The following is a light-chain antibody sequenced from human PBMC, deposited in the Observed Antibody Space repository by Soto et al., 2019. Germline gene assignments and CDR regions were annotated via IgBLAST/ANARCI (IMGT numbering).Light chain of an antibody. Sequence: EIQMTQSPSSLSASVGDRVTITCRASQSVGNYLNWYQQKPGKAPKLLIFAASSFQSGVPSRFSGSGSGTDFTLTISSLQPEDFATYYCQQSFSSPWTFGQGTQVEIK. CDR3: QQSFSSPWT. CDR1: QSVGNY. CDR2: AAS. J-gene: IGKJ1*01. V-gene: IGKV1-39*01.